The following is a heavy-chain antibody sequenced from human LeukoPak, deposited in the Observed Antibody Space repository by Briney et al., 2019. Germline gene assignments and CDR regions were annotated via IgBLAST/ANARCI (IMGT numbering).Heavy chain of an antibody. V-gene: IGHV3-74*01. CDR1: RFTLSSYW. J-gene: IGHJ4*02. Sequence: GVSLRLSCVASRFTLSSYWMNWVRQAPGKGLVWVARTNYDGSYTDYADSVKGRFIISRDNAKNTLYLQMNSLRAGDTAVYYCARGRGRGVHDFDYWGQGTLVTVSS. D-gene: IGHD3-10*01. CDR2: TNYDGSYT. CDR3: ARGRGRGVHDFDY.